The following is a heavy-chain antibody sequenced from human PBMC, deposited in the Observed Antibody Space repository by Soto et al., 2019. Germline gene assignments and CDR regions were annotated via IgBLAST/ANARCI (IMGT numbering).Heavy chain of an antibody. CDR1: GGSFSGYY. CDR3: ARGPLWAAMVTLGY. D-gene: IGHD5-18*01. V-gene: IGHV4-34*01. Sequence: KTSETLSLTCAVYGGSFSGYYWSWIRQPPGKGMEWIGEINHSGSTNYNPSLKSRVIISVDMSKNQFSLKLSSVTAADTAVYYCARGPLWAAMVTLGYWGQGTLVTVSS. CDR2: INHSGST. J-gene: IGHJ4*02.